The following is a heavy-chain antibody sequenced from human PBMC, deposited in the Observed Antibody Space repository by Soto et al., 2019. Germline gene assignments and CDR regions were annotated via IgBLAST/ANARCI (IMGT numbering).Heavy chain of an antibody. CDR2: INPDNGNT. D-gene: IGHD3-16*01. Sequence: QVQLVQSGAEVRKTGASVKISCKTSGYNFITYAVNWVRQAPGQRFEWMGWINPDNGNTKYSQKFQGRVTMTRDTDASTVYMELRSLRSEDTAGYYCAKEGGPWGQGTQVTVSS. J-gene: IGHJ5*02. CDR1: GYNFITYA. CDR3: AKEGGP. V-gene: IGHV1-3*01.